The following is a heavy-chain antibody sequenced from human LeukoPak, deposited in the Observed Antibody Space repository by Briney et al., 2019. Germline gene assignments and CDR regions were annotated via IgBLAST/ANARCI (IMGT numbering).Heavy chain of an antibody. D-gene: IGHD2-15*01. CDR3: ARVIPATTALFDY. Sequence: PSQTLSLTCTVSGGSISSGGYYWSWTRQPPGKGLEWIGEINHSGSTNYNPSLKSRVTISVDTSKNQFSLKLSSVTAADTAVYYCARVIPATTALFDYWGQGTLVTVSS. CDR1: GGSISSGGYY. V-gene: IGHV4-61*08. CDR2: INHSGST. J-gene: IGHJ4*02.